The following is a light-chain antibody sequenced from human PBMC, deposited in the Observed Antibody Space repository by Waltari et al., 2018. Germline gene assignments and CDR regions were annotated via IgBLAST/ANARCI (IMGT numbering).Light chain of an antibody. CDR1: QSVLYSSNNKNY. J-gene: IGKJ2*01. CDR2: WAS. CDR3: QQYYNVPYT. Sequence: DIVMTQSPDSQAVSLGERATINCKSNQSVLYSSNNKNYLAWYQQKPGQPPKLLIYWASTRESGVPDRFSGSGSGTDFTLTISSLQAEDVAVYYCQQYYNVPYTFGQGTKLEIK. V-gene: IGKV4-1*01.